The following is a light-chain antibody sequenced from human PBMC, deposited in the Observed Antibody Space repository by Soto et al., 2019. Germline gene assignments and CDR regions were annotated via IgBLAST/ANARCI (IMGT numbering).Light chain of an antibody. CDR2: AAS. Sequence: ATQLTQSPSSLSASVGDRVTITCRASQGISSYLAWYQQKPGRAPKLLIFAASTLQSGVPSRFSGSGSGTDFTLTISSLQPEDFATYYCLQDFNYPWTFGQGTKVDI. J-gene: IGKJ1*01. CDR1: QGISSY. CDR3: LQDFNYPWT. V-gene: IGKV1-6*01.